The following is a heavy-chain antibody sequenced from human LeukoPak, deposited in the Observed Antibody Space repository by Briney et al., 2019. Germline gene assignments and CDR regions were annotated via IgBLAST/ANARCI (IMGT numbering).Heavy chain of an antibody. J-gene: IGHJ4*02. CDR1: GFTFTNYW. V-gene: IGHV3-7*01. CDR2: INKDGSEK. CDR3: ARDPVQDFDF. Sequence: GGFLRLSCAASGFTFTNYWMTWVRQAPGKGLEWVANINKDGSEKQYVDSVKGRFTISRDNPKNSVYLQMSSLRVEDSAVYYCARDPVQDFDFWGQGIMVTVSS.